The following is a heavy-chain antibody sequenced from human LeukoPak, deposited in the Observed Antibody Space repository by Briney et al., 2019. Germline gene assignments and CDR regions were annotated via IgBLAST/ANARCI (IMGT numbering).Heavy chain of an antibody. D-gene: IGHD1-14*01. CDR1: GFTFSGHW. V-gene: IGHV3-7*01. CDR2: INQGGSDK. J-gene: IGHJ4*02. CDR3: TRDRSRAEDD. Sequence: GGSLRLSCAASGFTFSGHWMSWVRQAPGKGLGWVANINQGGSDKYYVDSVKGRFTIPRDNANDLLYLQMNSLRGEDTAVYYCTRDRSRAEDDWGQGTLVTVSS.